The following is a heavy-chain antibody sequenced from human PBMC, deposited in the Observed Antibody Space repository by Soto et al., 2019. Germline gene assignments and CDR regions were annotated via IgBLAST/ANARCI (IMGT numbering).Heavy chain of an antibody. J-gene: IGHJ5*02. D-gene: IGHD3-10*01. Sequence: QLQLQESGPGLVKPSETLSLTCTVSGGSISSSNYYWGWIRQPPGKGLEWIGSMYYSGSAYYNPSLKRRATIAVHTSKTQFPLRLSSVTAADTAVYYCASSSVWFGELLHNWFDPWGQGTLVTVSS. V-gene: IGHV4-39*01. CDR1: GGSISSSNYY. CDR2: MYYSGSA. CDR3: ASSSVWFGELLHNWFDP.